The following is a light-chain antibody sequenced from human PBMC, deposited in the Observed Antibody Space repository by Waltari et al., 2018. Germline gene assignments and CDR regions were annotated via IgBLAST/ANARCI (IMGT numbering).Light chain of an antibody. CDR3: SSYTSSSTRV. J-gene: IGLJ3*02. CDR1: SSDVGGSNY. V-gene: IGLV2-14*03. CDR2: DVS. Sequence: SPGQSITISCTGTSSDVGGSNYVSWYQQHPGKVPKLMIYDVSNRPSGVSNRFSGSKSGNTASLTISGLQAEDEADYYCSSYTSSSTRVFGGGTKLTVL.